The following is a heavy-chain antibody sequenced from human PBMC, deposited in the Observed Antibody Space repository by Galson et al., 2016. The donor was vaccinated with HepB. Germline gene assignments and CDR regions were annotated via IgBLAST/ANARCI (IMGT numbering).Heavy chain of an antibody. D-gene: IGHD1-1*01. CDR3: TRERAPGEGRNDVDY. CDR2: IWYDGSVK. V-gene: IGHV3-33*01. CDR1: GFTFRSYA. J-gene: IGHJ4*02. Sequence: SLRLSCAASGFTFRSYAMHWVRQAPGKGLEWVAVIWYDGSVKYYAASVKGRFTISRDNSKNTLYLELNSLRADGTAVYYCTRERAPGEGRNDVDYWGQGTLVTVSS.